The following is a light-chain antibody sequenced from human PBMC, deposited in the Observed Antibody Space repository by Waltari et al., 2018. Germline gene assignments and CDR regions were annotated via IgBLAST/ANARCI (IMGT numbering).Light chain of an antibody. CDR3: EQYSNWPGT. Sequence: IVMTQSPATLSVSPGERATLSCRASQSIAGNLAWYQQKPGQPPRLLIYGASTRATGFPARFSGSGSGTEFTLTISSLQSEDFAVYYCEQYSNWPGTFGQGTKLEIK. CDR1: QSIAGN. J-gene: IGKJ2*02. CDR2: GAS. V-gene: IGKV3-15*01.